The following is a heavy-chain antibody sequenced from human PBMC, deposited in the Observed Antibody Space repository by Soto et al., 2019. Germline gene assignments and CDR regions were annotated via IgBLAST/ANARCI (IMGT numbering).Heavy chain of an antibody. V-gene: IGHV4-59*01. J-gene: IGHJ5*02. CDR3: ARDATCSGGSCYSGWFDP. CDR2: IYYSWST. D-gene: IGHD2-15*01. CDR1: GGSISSYY. Sequence: QVQLQESGPGLVKPSETLSLTCTVSGGSISSYYWSWIRQPPGKGLEWFGYIYYSWSTNYNPSLKSRATRAVDTSKNQFSRKLSSVTAADTAVYYCARDATCSGGSCYSGWFDPWGQGTLVTVSS.